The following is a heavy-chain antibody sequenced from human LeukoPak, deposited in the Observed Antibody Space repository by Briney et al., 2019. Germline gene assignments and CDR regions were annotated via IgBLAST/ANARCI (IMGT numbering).Heavy chain of an antibody. D-gene: IGHD6-13*01. CDR2: INPNSGGT. CDR3: ARTTAAGGVGYFDL. V-gene: IGHV1-2*02. CDR1: GYTFTDYY. J-gene: IGHJ2*01. Sequence: ASVKVSCKASGYTFTDYYMHWVRQAPGQGLEWMGWINPNSGGTNYAQRFQGRVTMTRVTSITTAYMDLSRLKSDDTAVYYCARTTAAGGVGYFDLWGRGTLVTVSS.